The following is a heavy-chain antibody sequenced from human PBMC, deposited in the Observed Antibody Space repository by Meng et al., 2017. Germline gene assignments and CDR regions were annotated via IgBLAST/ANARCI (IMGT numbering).Heavy chain of an antibody. V-gene: IGHV5-51*01. CDR3: ARQWGYPIYGMDV. D-gene: IGHD5-12*01. Sequence: KVSCKGSGYSFTSYWNGWVRQMPGKGLEWMGIIYPGDSDTRYSPSFQGQVTISADKSISTAYLQWSSLKASDTAMYYCARQWGYPIYGMDVWGQGTTVTVSS. CDR1: GYSFTSYW. J-gene: IGHJ6*02. CDR2: IYPGDSDT.